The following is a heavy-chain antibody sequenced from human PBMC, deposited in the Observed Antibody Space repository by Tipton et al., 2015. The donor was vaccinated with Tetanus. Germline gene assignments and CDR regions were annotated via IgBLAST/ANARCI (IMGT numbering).Heavy chain of an antibody. V-gene: IGHV4-61*08. J-gene: IGHJ4*02. D-gene: IGHD3-3*01. Sequence: TLSLTCSVSGGSVRSGDYQWNWIRQPPGKGLEWLADISNSGRTHSNYSLKSRITILQDKSKNQFSLRLTSVTAADTAVYYCARANYDFPKKGPFDSWGQGRLVIVSS. CDR3: ARANYDFPKKGPFDS. CDR1: GGSVRSGDYQ. CDR2: ISNSGRT.